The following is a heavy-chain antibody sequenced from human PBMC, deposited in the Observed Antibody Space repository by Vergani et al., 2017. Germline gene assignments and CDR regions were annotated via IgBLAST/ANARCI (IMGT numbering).Heavy chain of an antibody. Sequence: QVQLQESGPGLLKPSETLSLTCAVYGGSFSGYYWSWIRQPPGKGLEWIGEINHSGSTNYNPSLKSRVTISVDTSKNQFSLKLSSVTAADTAVYYCARGGEQWLVNDDAFDIWGQGTMVTVSS. D-gene: IGHD6-19*01. J-gene: IGHJ3*02. CDR1: GGSFSGYY. CDR2: INHSGST. V-gene: IGHV4-34*01. CDR3: ARGGEQWLVNDDAFDI.